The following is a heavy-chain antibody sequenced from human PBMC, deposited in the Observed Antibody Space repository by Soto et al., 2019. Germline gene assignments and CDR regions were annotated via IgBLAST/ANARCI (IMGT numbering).Heavy chain of an antibody. CDR2: IYYSGST. Sequence: SETLSLTCTVSGGSISSYYWSWIRQPPGKGLEWIGYIYYSGSTNYNPSLKSRVTISVDTSKNQFSLKLSSVTAADTAVYYCARVLLSGSSGSYWFDPWGQGTLVTVSS. D-gene: IGHD6-6*01. CDR3: ARVLLSGSSGSYWFDP. J-gene: IGHJ5*02. CDR1: GGSISSYY. V-gene: IGHV4-59*01.